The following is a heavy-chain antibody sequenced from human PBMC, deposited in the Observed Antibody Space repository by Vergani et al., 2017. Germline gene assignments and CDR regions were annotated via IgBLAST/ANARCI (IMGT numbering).Heavy chain of an antibody. J-gene: IGHJ5*02. D-gene: IGHD6-13*01. CDR2: IYNTGAT. CDR1: GGSISPYY. Sequence: QVQLQESGPGLVKPSETLSLTCIVSGGSISPYYWSWIRQPAGKGLEWIGRIYNTGATIYNPSLNTRVTMSLDTSKNQFSLRLNSLTAADTAVYYCAREVPQRAAAAYWFDPWGQGTLVTVSS. CDR3: AREVPQRAAAAYWFDP. V-gene: IGHV4-4*07.